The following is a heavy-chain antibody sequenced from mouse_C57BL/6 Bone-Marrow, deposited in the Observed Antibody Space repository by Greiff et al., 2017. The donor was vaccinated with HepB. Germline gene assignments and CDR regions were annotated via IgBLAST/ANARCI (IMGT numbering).Heavy chain of an antibody. CDR2: FYPGSGSI. CDR1: GYTFTEYT. D-gene: IGHD3-2*02. V-gene: IGHV1-62-2*01. CDR3: ARHEDEVRFLWFAY. Sequence: VQVVESGAELVKPGASVKLSCKASGYTFTEYTIHWVKQRSGQGLEWIGWFYPGSGSIKYNEKFKDKATLTADKSSSTVYMELSGLTSEDSAVYFCARHEDEVRFLWFAYWGQGTLVTVSA. J-gene: IGHJ3*01.